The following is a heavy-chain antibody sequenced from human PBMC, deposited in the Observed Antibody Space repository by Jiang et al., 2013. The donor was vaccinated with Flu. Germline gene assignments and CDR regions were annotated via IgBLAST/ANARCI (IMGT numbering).Heavy chain of an antibody. CDR2: IYPGDSDT. Sequence: VQLVESGAEVKKPGESLKISCKGSGYSFTSYWIGWVRQMPGKGLEWMGIIYPGDSDTRYSPSFQGQVTISADKSISTAYLQWSSLKASDTAMYYCARPAASYSGYDYLAYYFDYWGQGTLVTVSS. J-gene: IGHJ4*02. V-gene: IGHV5-51*03. D-gene: IGHD5-12*01. CDR1: GYSFTSYW. CDR3: ARPAASYSGYDYLAYYFDY.